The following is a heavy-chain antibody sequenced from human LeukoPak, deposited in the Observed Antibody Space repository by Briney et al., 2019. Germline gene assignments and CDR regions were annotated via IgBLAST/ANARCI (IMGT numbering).Heavy chain of an antibody. CDR2: INHSGST. V-gene: IGHV4-34*01. J-gene: IGHJ3*02. CDR1: GGSFSGYY. CDR3: ARGRGIVAFDI. D-gene: IGHD2-15*01. Sequence: PSETLSLTCAVYGGSFSGYYWSWIRQPPGKGLEWIGEINHSGSTNYNPSLKSRVTISVDTSKNQFSLKLSSVTAADTAVYYCARGRGIVAFDIWGQGTMVTVSS.